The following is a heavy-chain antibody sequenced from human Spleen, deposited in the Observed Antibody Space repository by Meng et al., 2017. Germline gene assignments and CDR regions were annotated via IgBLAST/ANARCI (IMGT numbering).Heavy chain of an antibody. D-gene: IGHD2-2*01. V-gene: IGHV3-30*01. CDR1: GLTFSTYA. CDR3: ARGYCSNSRCDPGDY. Sequence: GESLKISCAVSGLTFSTYAMHWVRQAPGKGLEWVAVISSDGSNKNYGDSVKGRFTISRDNSKNTLYLQMNSLRAEDTAVYYCARGYCSNSRCDPGDYWGQGILVTVSS. J-gene: IGHJ4*02. CDR2: ISSDGSNK.